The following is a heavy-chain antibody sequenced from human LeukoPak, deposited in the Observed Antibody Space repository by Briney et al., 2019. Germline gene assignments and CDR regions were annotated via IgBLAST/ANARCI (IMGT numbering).Heavy chain of an antibody. D-gene: IGHD2-2*02. Sequence: GGSLRLSCAASGFTFSNYGMSWVRQAPGKGLEWVSTISGSGSATYNAGSVKGRFSTSRDNSHNTLYLQMNSLRAEDTAVYYCAKTEAPAAIRAGSDYWGQGTLVTVSS. J-gene: IGHJ4*02. CDR1: GFTFSNYG. CDR2: ISGSGSAT. V-gene: IGHV3-23*01. CDR3: AKTEAPAAIRAGSDY.